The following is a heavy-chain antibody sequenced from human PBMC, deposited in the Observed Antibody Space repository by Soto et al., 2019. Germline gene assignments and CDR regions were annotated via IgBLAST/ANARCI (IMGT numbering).Heavy chain of an antibody. V-gene: IGHV4-34*01. Sequence: SETLSLTCAVYGGSFSGYYCSWIRQPPGKGLEWIGEINHSGSTNYNPSLKSRVTISVDTSKNQFSLKLSSVTAADTAVYYCARGRPSSHYYGSGSYYSPYNWFDPWGQGTLVTVSS. J-gene: IGHJ5*01. CDR3: ARGRPSSHYYGSGSYYSPYNWFDP. D-gene: IGHD3-10*01. CDR1: GGSFSGYY. CDR2: INHSGST.